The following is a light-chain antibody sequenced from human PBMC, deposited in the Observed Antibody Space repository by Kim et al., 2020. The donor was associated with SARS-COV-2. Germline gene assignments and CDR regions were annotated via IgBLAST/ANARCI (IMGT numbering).Light chain of an antibody. Sequence: QSALTQPRSVSGSPGQSVTISCTGTSGDIGGYDYVSWYQHHPGKVPKLLIYDVNKWPSGVPDRFSGSKSGNTASLTISGLQVEDEADYYCCSYSGRYIVVFGGGTQLTVL. J-gene: IGLJ2*01. V-gene: IGLV2-11*01. CDR3: CSYSGRYIVV. CDR2: DVN. CDR1: SGDIGGYDY.